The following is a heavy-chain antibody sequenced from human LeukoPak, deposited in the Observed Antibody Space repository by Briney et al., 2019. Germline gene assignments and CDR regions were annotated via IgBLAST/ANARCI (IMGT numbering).Heavy chain of an antibody. D-gene: IGHD3-3*01. CDR1: GFTFTSSA. J-gene: IGHJ4*02. CDR3: AAVPVLTYYDFVDY. V-gene: IGHV1-58*02. CDR2: IVVGSGNT. Sequence: GASVKVSCKASGFTFTSSAMQWVRQARGQRLEWIGWIVVGSGNTDYAQKFQERVTITRDMSTSTAYMELSSLRSEDTAVYYCAAVPVLTYYDFVDYWGQGTLVTVSS.